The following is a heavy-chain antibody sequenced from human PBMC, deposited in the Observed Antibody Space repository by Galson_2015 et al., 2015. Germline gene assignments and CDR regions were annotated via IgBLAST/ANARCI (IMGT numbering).Heavy chain of an antibody. J-gene: IGHJ4*02. CDR2: ISSSSSYI. Sequence: SLRLSCAASGFTFSSYSMNWVRQAPGKGLEWVSSISSSSSYIYYADSVKGRFTISRDNAKNSLYLQMNSLRAEDTAVYYCARVELERREDYFDYWGQGTLVTVSS. D-gene: IGHD1-1*01. CDR1: GFTFSSYS. V-gene: IGHV3-21*01. CDR3: ARVELERREDYFDY.